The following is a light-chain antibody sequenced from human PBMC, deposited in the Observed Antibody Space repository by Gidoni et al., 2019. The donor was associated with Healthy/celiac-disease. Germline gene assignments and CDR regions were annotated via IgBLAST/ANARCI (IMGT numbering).Light chain of an antibody. CDR3: QQYYSTPLT. Sequence: DIVMTKSPDSLAVSLGERATINCKSSQSVLYSSNNKNYLAWYQQKPGQPPKLLIYWASTRESGVPDRFSGSGSGTDFTLTISSLQAEDVAVYYCQQYYSTPLTXXXGTKVEIK. J-gene: IGKJ4*01. CDR1: QSVLYSSNNKNY. V-gene: IGKV4-1*01. CDR2: WAS.